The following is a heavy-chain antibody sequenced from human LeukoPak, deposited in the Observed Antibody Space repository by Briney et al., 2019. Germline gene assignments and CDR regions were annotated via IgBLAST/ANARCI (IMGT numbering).Heavy chain of an antibody. Sequence: GESLKISCKASGYSFSSYWIGWVRQMPGKGLEWMGIINSGRSDTRYSPPFQGQVTISADKSISTVYLQWGSLKASDTAMYYCARQPGAGWFDPWGQGTLVTVSS. V-gene: IGHV5-51*01. CDR2: INSGRSDT. CDR3: ARQPGAGWFDP. CDR1: GYSFSSYW. J-gene: IGHJ5*02. D-gene: IGHD3-10*01.